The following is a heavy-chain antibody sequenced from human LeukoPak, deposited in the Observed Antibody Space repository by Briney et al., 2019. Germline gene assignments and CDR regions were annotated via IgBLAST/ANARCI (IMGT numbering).Heavy chain of an antibody. CDR1: GGSFSGYY. Sequence: SETLSLTCAVYGGSFSGYYWSWIRQPPGKGLEWIGYIYYSGSTNYNPSLKSRVTISVDTSKNQFSLKLSSVTAADTAVYYCARLDLGYCSGGSCYSDWFDPWGQGTLVTVSS. V-gene: IGHV4-59*08. CDR2: IYYSGST. J-gene: IGHJ5*02. CDR3: ARLDLGYCSGGSCYSDWFDP. D-gene: IGHD2-15*01.